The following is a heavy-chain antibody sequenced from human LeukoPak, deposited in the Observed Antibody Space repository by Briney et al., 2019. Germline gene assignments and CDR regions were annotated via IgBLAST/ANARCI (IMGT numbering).Heavy chain of an antibody. CDR2: IYYSGST. Sequence: SETLSLTCTVSGGSISSYYWSWIRQPPGKGLEWIGYIYYSGSTNYNPSLKSRVTISVDASKNQFSLKLSSVTAADTAVYYCARYSSSSFDPWGQGTLVTVSS. CDR3: ARYSSSSFDP. J-gene: IGHJ5*02. CDR1: GGSISSYY. D-gene: IGHD6-13*01. V-gene: IGHV4-59*01.